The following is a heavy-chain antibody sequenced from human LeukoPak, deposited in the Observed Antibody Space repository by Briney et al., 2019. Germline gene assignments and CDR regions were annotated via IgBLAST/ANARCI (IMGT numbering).Heavy chain of an antibody. J-gene: IGHJ5*02. CDR1: GGSISSGGYS. CDR2: ICQSEST. CDR3: ARTYYYDSSGNYGYNWFDP. D-gene: IGHD3-22*01. Sequence: SETLSLTCVVSGGSISSGGYSWSWIRQPPGRGLEWIGYICQSESTYYNPSLKSRVTVSVDPSKNQFSLKLSSVTAADTAVYFCARTYYYDSSGNYGYNWFDPWGQGTLVSVSS. V-gene: IGHV4-30-2*01.